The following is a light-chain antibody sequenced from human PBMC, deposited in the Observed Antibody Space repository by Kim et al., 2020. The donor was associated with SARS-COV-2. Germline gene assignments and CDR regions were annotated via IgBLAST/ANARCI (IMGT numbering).Light chain of an antibody. CDR3: QQENSSTPGT. CDR2: AAS. V-gene: IGKV1-12*01. CDR1: QGISSC. J-gene: IGKJ1*01. Sequence: DIQMTQSPSSVSASVGDRVTITCRASQGISSCLAWYQQKPGKAPKLLIYAASSLQSGVPSRFSGSGSGTDFTLTISSLQPEDFATYYCQQENSSTPGTFGQGTKVDIK.